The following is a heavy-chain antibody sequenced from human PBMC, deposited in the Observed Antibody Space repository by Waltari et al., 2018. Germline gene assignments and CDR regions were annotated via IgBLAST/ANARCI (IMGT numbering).Heavy chain of an antibody. D-gene: IGHD3-10*01. CDR2: CDPEDGET. Sequence: QVQLVQSGAEVKKPGASVKVSCKVSGYTLTELSMHWVRQAPGKGLEWMGGCDPEDGETIYAQKFQGRVTMTEDTSTDTAYMELSSLRSEDTAVYYCATGNTPSGSYYDAFDIWGQGTMVTVSS. CDR1: GYTLTELS. J-gene: IGHJ3*02. CDR3: ATGNTPSGSYYDAFDI. V-gene: IGHV1-24*01.